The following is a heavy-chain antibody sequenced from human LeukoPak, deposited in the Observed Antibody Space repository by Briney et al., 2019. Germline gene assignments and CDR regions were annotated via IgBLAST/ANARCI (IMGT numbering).Heavy chain of an antibody. V-gene: IGHV1-46*01. Sequence: ASVKVSCKASGYTFTSYYMHWVRQAPGQGLEWMGIINPSGGSTSYARKFQGRVTMTRDTSTSTVYMELSSLRSEDTAVYYCARNPEGYCTNGVCPTYYYYGMDVWGQGTTVTVSS. CDR3: ARNPEGYCTNGVCPTYYYYGMDV. CDR2: INPSGGST. D-gene: IGHD2-8*01. CDR1: GYTFTSYY. J-gene: IGHJ6*02.